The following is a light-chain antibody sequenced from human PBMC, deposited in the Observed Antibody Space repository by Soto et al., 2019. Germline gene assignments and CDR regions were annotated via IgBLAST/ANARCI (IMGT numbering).Light chain of an antibody. CDR3: QQYHSFST. CDR1: QSLDSW. CDR2: KTS. J-gene: IGKJ1*01. Sequence: DIQMTQSPSTLYASVEDSVTITCRASQSLDSWLARYQQKPGKPPKLLIYKTSILEFGVPSRFSGSGSGTLFTLTFSCLQTDDFATYYCQQYHSFSTFGQGTKVEL. V-gene: IGKV1-5*03.